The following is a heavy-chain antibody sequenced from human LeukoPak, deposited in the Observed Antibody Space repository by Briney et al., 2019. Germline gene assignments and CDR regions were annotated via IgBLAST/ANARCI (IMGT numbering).Heavy chain of an antibody. CDR3: AMLTTTVYCSSTSCYGY. Sequence: ASVKVSCKVSGYTLTELSMHWVRQAPGKGLEWMGGFDPEDGETIYAQKFQGRVTMTEDTSTDTAYMELSSLRSEDTAVYYCAMLTTTVYCSSTSCYGYWGQGTLVTVSS. D-gene: IGHD2-2*01. V-gene: IGHV1-24*01. CDR1: GYTLTELS. J-gene: IGHJ4*02. CDR2: FDPEDGET.